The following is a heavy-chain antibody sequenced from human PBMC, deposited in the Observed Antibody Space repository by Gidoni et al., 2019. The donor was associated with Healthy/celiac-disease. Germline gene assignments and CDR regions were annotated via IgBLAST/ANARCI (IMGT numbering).Heavy chain of an antibody. V-gene: IGHV3-21*01. Sequence: EVQLVESGGGLVKPGGSLRLSCAASGFTFSSYSMHWVRQAPGKGLEWVSSISSSSSYIYYADSVKGRFTISRDNAKNSLYLQMNSLRAEDTAVYYCARDSGSYVAYWGQGTLVTVSS. CDR3: ARDSGSYVAY. D-gene: IGHD1-26*01. CDR2: ISSSSSYI. CDR1: GFTFSSYS. J-gene: IGHJ4*02.